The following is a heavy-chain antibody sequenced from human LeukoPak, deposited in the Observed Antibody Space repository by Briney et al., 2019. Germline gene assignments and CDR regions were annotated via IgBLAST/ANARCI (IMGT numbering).Heavy chain of an antibody. CDR1: GGSISNYY. V-gene: IGHV4-39*07. CDR3: AREEALGSGSFDY. J-gene: IGHJ4*02. D-gene: IGHD1-26*01. CDR2: IYYSGNT. Sequence: PSETLSLTCTVSGGSISNYYWGWIRQAPGKGLEWIGSIYYSGNTYYNSSLKSRVTISVDTSKNQFSLKLSSVTAADTAVYYCAREEALGSGSFDYWGRGTLVTVSS.